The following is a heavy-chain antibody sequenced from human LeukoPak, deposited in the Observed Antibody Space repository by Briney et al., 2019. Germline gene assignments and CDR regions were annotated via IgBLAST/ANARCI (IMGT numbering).Heavy chain of an antibody. D-gene: IGHD6-13*01. V-gene: IGHV1-2*06. Sequence: GASVKVSCKASGGTFSSYAISWVRQAPGQGFEWMGRINPNSGGTNYAQKFQGRVTMTRDTSISTAYMELSRLRSDDTAVYYCASEMAAAGTFLFSIDYWGQGTLVTVSS. J-gene: IGHJ4*02. CDR3: ASEMAAAGTFLFSIDY. CDR1: GGTFSSYA. CDR2: INPNSGGT.